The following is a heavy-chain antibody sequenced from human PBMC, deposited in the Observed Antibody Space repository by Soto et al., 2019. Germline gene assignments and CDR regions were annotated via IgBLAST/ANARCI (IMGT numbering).Heavy chain of an antibody. CDR1: VFTFSSYA. CDR3: AKVGYVSSGYYHYWYFDL. Sequence: EVQLLESGGGLVQPGGSLRLSCAASVFTFSSYAMSWVRQAPGKGLEWVSAISGSCGRTYYADSVKGRFTIYRDNSKNTLYLQMNSLRAEDTAVYYCAKVGYVSSGYYHYWYFDLWGRGTLVTVSS. D-gene: IGHD3-22*01. V-gene: IGHV3-23*01. J-gene: IGHJ2*01. CDR2: ISGSCGRT.